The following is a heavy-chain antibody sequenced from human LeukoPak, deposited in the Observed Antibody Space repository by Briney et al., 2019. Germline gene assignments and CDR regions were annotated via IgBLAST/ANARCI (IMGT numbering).Heavy chain of an antibody. V-gene: IGHV4-39*07. CDR1: GGSISSSSYY. CDR3: ARDLPGYLVFDY. CDR2: IYYSGST. J-gene: IGHJ4*02. D-gene: IGHD3-22*01. Sequence: SETLSLTCTVSGGSISSSSYYWGWIRQPPGKGLEWIGSIYYSGSTYYNPSLKSRVTISVDTSKNQFSLKLTSVTAADTAVYYCARDLPGYLVFDYWGQGTLVTVSS.